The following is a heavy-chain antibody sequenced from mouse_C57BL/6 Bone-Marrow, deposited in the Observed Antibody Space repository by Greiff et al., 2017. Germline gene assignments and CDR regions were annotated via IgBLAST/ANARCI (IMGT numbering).Heavy chain of an antibody. CDR3: ADLYGSSYVYAMDY. CDR1: GYTFTDYY. CDR2: INPYNGGT. D-gene: IGHD1-1*01. V-gene: IGHV1-19*01. Sequence: EVQLQQSGPVLVKPGASVKMSCKASGYTFTDYYMNWVKQSHGKSLEWIGVINPYNGGTSYNQKFKGKATLTVDKSSSTAYMELNSLTSEDSAVYYCADLYGSSYVYAMDYWGQGTSVTVSS. J-gene: IGHJ4*01.